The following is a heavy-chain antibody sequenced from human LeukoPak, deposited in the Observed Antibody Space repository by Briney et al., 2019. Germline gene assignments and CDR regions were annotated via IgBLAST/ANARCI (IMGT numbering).Heavy chain of an antibody. Sequence: PGGSLRLSCAASGFTFSSYAMHWVRQAPGKGLEWVAVISYDGSNKYYADSVKGRFTISRDNSKNTLYLQMNSLRAEDTAVYYCAKDPYDIVVVVAATINDYWGQGTLVTVSS. CDR3: AKDPYDIVVVVAATINDY. D-gene: IGHD2-15*01. J-gene: IGHJ4*02. V-gene: IGHV3-30-3*01. CDR2: ISYDGSNK. CDR1: GFTFSSYA.